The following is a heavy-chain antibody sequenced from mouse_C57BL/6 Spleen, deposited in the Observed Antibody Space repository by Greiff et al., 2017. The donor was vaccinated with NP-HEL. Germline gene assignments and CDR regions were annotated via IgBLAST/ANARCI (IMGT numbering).Heavy chain of an antibody. CDR2: INPNNGGT. D-gene: IGHD2-10*01. J-gene: IGHJ1*03. V-gene: IGHV1-26*01. Sequence: EVQLQQSGPELVKPGASVKISCKASGYTFTDYYMNWVKQSHGKSLEWIGDINPNNGGTSYNQKFKGKATLTVDKSSSTAYMELRSLTSEDSAVYYCAPSYGNYDYWYFDVWGTGTTVTVSS. CDR3: APSYGNYDYWYFDV. CDR1: GYTFTDYY.